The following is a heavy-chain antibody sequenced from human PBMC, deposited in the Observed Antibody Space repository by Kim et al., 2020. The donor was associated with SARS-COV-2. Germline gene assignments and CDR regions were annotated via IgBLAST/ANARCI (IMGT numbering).Heavy chain of an antibody. CDR1: GLTFGDYA. CDR2: ISWNSDYI. V-gene: IGHV3-9*01. J-gene: IGHJ4*02. CDR3: AEETGDH. Sequence: SLRLSCAASGLTFGDYAMHWVRQAPGKGLEWVSGISWNSDYIDYADSVKGRFTISRDNAKNSLYLQMNSLRPEDTALYFCAEETGDHWGQGTLVTVSS.